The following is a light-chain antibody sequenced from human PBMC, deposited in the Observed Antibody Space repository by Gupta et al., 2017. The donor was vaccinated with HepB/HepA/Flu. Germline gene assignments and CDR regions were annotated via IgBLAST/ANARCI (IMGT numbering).Light chain of an antibody. CDR2: QDS. CDR1: KLGDKY. V-gene: IGLV3-1*01. J-gene: IGLJ1*01. Sequence: SYALNQQPSVSGSHGQTASITCSGDKLGDKYACWYQQKPGLSPVRVIYQDSKRPSGIPERFSGSNSGNTATLTISGTQAMDEADYYCQAWDSSTAYVFGTGTKVTVL. CDR3: QAWDSSTAYV.